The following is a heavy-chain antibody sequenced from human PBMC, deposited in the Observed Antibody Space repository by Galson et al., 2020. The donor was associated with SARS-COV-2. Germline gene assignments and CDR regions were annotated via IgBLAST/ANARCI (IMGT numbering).Heavy chain of an antibody. Sequence: WGSLRLSCVGSGFTFSSYSMQWVRQAPGRGLEWVSYISVGSDIIDYADSVKGRFTISRDNAKNSLYLQMNSLRAEDTAVYYCARDVDWAFDYWGQGALVTVSS. D-gene: IGHD3-9*01. J-gene: IGHJ4*02. V-gene: IGHV3-48*01. CDR1: GFTFSSYS. CDR3: ARDVDWAFDY. CDR2: ISVGSDII.